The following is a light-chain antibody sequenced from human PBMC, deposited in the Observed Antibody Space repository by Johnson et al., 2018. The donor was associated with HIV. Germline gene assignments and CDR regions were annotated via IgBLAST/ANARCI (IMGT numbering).Light chain of an antibody. CDR1: SSNIGSHY. V-gene: IGLV1-51*01. Sequence: QSVLTQPPSVSAAPGQKVTISCSGSSSNIGSHYVSWYQQVPGTAPRLVIYDTIKRHSGIPDRFSGSKSGTSATLGITGLQTGDEDDYYCGTWDSSLNAYVFGAATKVAVL. CDR2: DTI. J-gene: IGLJ1*01. CDR3: GTWDSSLNAYV.